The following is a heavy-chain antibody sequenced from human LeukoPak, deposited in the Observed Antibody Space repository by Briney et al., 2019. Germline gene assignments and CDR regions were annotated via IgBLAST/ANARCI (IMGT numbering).Heavy chain of an antibody. CDR1: GYRPRNHG. J-gene: IGHJ2*01. D-gene: IGHD4-11*01. CDR2: IGADSGDTHGDT. Sequence: ASVKVSCKASGYRPRNHGISWVRQAPGQGLEWMGWIGADSGDTHGDTHYAEKLQGRVTMTTDTSTDTAYMDLRSLTSDDTAVYYCARGSSPYNWYFDLWGRGTLVTVSS. CDR3: ARGSSPYNWYFDL. V-gene: IGHV1-18*01.